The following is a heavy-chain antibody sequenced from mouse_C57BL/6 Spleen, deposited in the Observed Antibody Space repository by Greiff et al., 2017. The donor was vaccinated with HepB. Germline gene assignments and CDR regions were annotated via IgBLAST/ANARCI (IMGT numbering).Heavy chain of an antibody. CDR2: INPNNGGT. Sequence: VQLQQSGPELVKPGASVKMSCKASGYTFTDYNMHWVKQSHGKSLEWIGYINPNNGGTSYNQKFKGKATLTVNKSSSTAYMELRSLTSEDSAVYYFATPLGRHVAWFAYWGQGTLVTVSA. CDR1: GYTFTDYN. J-gene: IGHJ3*01. CDR3: ATPLGRHVAWFAY. V-gene: IGHV1-22*01.